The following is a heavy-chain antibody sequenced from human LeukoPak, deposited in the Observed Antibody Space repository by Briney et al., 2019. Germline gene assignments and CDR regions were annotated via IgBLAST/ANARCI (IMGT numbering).Heavy chain of an antibody. CDR1: GFTFSSYG. CDR3: ARQKVDYDYVWGSYRSKINWFDP. D-gene: IGHD3-16*02. Sequence: GSLRLSCAASGFTFSSYGMHWVRQPPGKGLEWIGSIYYSGSTYYNPSLKSRVTISVDTSKNQFSLKLSSVTAADTAVYYCARQKVDYDYVWGSYRSKINWFDPWGQGTLVTVSS. J-gene: IGHJ5*02. CDR2: IYYSGST. V-gene: IGHV4-39*01.